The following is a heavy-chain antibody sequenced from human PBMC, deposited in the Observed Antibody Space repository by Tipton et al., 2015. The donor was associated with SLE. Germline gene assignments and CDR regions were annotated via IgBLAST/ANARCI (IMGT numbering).Heavy chain of an antibody. D-gene: IGHD3-3*01. CDR3: AREGRITIFGVVIRAFDI. CDR2: IYYSGST. V-gene: IGHV4-61*01. CDR1: GGSVSSGGSGSYY. Sequence: TLSLTCTVSGGSVSSGGSGSYYWSWIRQPPGKGLEWIGYIYYSGSTNYNPSLKSRVTISVDTSKNQFSLKLSSVTAADTAVYYCAREGRITIFGVVIRAFDIWGQGTMVTVSS. J-gene: IGHJ3*02.